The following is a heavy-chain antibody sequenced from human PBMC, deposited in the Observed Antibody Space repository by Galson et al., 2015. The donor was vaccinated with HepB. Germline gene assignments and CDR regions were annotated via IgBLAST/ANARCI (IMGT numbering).Heavy chain of an antibody. CDR3: ARGPYYDYVWGTYQDY. CDR1: GYTFTSHH. D-gene: IGHD3-16*02. CDR2: INPASAKT. V-gene: IGHV1-46*01. Sequence: SVKVSCKASGYTFTSHHVHWLRQAPGQGLEWMGIINPASAKTSYSQRFQGRFTVARGTSTSTVYMELTSLTSEDTAIYYCARGPYYDYVWGTYQDYWGQGALVTVSS. J-gene: IGHJ4*02.